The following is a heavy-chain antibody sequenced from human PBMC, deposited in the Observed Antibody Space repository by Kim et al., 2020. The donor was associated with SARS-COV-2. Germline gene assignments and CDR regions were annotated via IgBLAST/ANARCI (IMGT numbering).Heavy chain of an antibody. CDR1: GFTFTNAW. CDR3: TTDPRGFSYGYYYGMDG. Sequence: GGSLRLSCAASGFTFTNAWMTWVRQAPGKGLEWVAHIRSKDDGGTTDYATPVKGRFTISRDDSTSTLYLQMNSLRAEDTAVYYCTTDPRGFSYGYYYGMDGWGQGTTVNVSS. D-gene: IGHD3-16*01. CDR2: IRSKDDGGTT. V-gene: IGHV3-15*05. J-gene: IGHJ6*02.